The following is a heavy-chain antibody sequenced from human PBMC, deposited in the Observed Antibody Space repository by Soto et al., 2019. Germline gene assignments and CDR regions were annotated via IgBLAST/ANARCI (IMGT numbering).Heavy chain of an antibody. CDR1: GFTFSDHY. D-gene: IGHD1-26*01. CDR2: SRNKANSYTI. V-gene: IGHV3-72*01. J-gene: IGHJ4*02. CDR3: ARSGTYSFDY. Sequence: PGGSLRLSCAASGFTFSDHYMDWVRQAPGKGLEWVGRSRNKANSYTIEYAASVNGRFTISRDDSQNSLYLQMNSLKTEDTAVYYCARSGTYSFDYWGQGTLVTVSS.